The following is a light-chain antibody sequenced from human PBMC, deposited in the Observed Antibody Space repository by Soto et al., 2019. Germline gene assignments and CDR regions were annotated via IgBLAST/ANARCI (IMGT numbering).Light chain of an antibody. CDR3: CSYAGTTTWV. CDR1: TSDVGGYEY. J-gene: IGLJ3*02. Sequence: QSVLTQPRSVSGSPGQSVTISCTGTTSDVGGYEYVSWYQQYPGKAPKLMIFEVTKRPSGVSSRFSASKSGNTASPTISGVQAEDEADYYCCSYAGTTTWVFGGGTKLTVL. CDR2: EVT. V-gene: IGLV2-11*01.